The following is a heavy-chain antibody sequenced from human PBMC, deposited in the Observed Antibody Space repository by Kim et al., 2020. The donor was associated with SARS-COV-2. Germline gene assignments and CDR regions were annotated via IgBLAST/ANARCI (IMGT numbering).Heavy chain of an antibody. CDR1: GFTFSSYA. V-gene: IGHV3-23*01. D-gene: IGHD3-22*01. Sequence: GGSLRLSCAASGFTFSSYAMSWVRQAPGKGLEWVSAISGSGGSTYYADSVKGRFTISRDNSKNTLYLQMNSLRAEDTAVYYCAKDKTYYYDSSGPFDYWGQGTLVTVSS. J-gene: IGHJ4*02. CDR3: AKDKTYYYDSSGPFDY. CDR2: ISGSGGST.